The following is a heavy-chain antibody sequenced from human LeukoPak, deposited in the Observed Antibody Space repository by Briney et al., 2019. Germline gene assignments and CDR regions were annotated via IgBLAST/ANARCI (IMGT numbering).Heavy chain of an antibody. Sequence: GGYLSLSCAATGFTFSDYYMSWIREAPGTGLEWVSYISGSSKYIISAASVKGRFTISRDNAKTSLYLQMNSLRAEDTAVYYCARGNRPPDYWGEGTLVTVSS. V-gene: IGHV3-11*06. CDR1: GFTFSDYY. J-gene: IGHJ4*02. CDR2: ISGSSKYI. CDR3: ARGNRPPDY.